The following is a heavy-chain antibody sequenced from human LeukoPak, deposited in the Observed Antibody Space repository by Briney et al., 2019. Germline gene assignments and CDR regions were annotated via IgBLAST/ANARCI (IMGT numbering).Heavy chain of an antibody. CDR2: IYTSGST. Sequence: PSETLSLTCTVSGGSISSGRNYWSWIRQPAGKGLEWVGRIYTSGSTNYNPSPKSRVTISIDTSKNQFSLKLSSVTAADTAVYYCARDPSGSYSSEAWFDYWGQGTLVTVSS. CDR3: ARDPSGSYSSEAWFDY. CDR1: GGSISSGRNY. J-gene: IGHJ4*02. D-gene: IGHD1-26*01. V-gene: IGHV4-61*02.